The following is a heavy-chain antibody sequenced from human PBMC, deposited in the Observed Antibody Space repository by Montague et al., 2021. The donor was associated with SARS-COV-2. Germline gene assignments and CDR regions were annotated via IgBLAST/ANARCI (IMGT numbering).Heavy chain of an antibody. V-gene: IGHV4-61*01. CDR2: VYHTGST. Sequence: SETLSLTCSVSGVSISSGSYYWSWVRQPPGKGLEWIGYVYHTGSTNYNPSLESRVTLSIDTSKNQFSLNLTSVTAADTAVYYCVREKYYFDDGGSKWGQGTLVTV. D-gene: IGHD3-22*01. CDR3: VREKYYFDDGGSK. CDR1: GVSISSGSYY. J-gene: IGHJ4*02.